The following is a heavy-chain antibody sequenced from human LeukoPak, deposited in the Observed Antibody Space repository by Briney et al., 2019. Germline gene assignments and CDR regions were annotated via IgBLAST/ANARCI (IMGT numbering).Heavy chain of an antibody. CDR2: IYYSGST. CDR3: ARESHGSSWYVRANWFDP. CDR1: DGSISSYF. V-gene: IGHV4-59*01. Sequence: SETPSLTCTVSDGSISSYFWSWIRQPPGEGLKCLGHIYYSGSTNYNPSPKSRDTISVDTSKIQFALKLSSVTAADTAVYYCARESHGSSWYVRANWFDPWGQLTLVTVSS. J-gene: IGHJ5*02. D-gene: IGHD6-13*01.